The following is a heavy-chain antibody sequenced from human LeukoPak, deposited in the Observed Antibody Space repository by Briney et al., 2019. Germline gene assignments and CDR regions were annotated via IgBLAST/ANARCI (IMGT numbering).Heavy chain of an antibody. CDR3: AKTPTVWQLAYFDY. CDR2: IKSKTDGGTT. D-gene: IGHD6-6*01. CDR1: GFTFNNAW. J-gene: IGHJ4*02. Sequence: GGSLRLSCAASGFTFNNAWMSWVRQAPGKGLEWVGRIKSKTDGGTTDYAAPVKGRFTISRDDSKNTLYLQMNSLRAEDTAVYYCAKTPTVWQLAYFDYWGQGTLVTVSS. V-gene: IGHV3-15*01.